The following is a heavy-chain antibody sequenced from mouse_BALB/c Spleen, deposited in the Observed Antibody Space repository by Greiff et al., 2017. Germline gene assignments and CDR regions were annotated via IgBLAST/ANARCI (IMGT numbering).Heavy chain of an antibody. CDR1: GFTFSSYT. V-gene: IGHV5-6-4*01. CDR2: ISSGGSYT. Sequence: EVKLMESGGGLVKPGGSLKLSCAASGFTFSSYTMSWVRQTPEKRLEWVATISSGGSYTYYPDSVKGRFTISRDNAKNTLYLQMSSLKSEDTAMYYCTRDRGSSPWFAYWGQGTLVTVSA. J-gene: IGHJ3*01. CDR3: TRDRGSSPWFAY. D-gene: IGHD1-1*01.